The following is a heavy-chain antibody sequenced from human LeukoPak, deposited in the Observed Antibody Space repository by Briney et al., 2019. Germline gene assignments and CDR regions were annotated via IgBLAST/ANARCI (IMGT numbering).Heavy chain of an antibody. CDR2: INPSGGST. D-gene: IGHD2-15*01. Sequence: ASVTVSFTASGYTFTSYYMHWVRHAPGQGLEWMGIINPSGGSTRYAQKFQGRVTMTRDTSSSTVYMELSSLRSEDTAVYYCARGVVFKSSSWYDTWGQGTLVTVSS. V-gene: IGHV1-46*01. J-gene: IGHJ5*02. CDR3: ARGVVFKSSSWYDT. CDR1: GYTFTSYY.